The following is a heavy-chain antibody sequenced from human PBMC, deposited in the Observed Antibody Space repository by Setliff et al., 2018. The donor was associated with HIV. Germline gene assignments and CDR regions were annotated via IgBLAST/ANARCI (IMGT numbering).Heavy chain of an antibody. Sequence: ASVKVSCKASGYTFTGYYIHWVRQAPGQGLEWMGWINPNGGGTNYAQKFQGWVTMTRDTSISTAYMELSRLRSDDTAVYYCARLFGSYNWFDPWGQGTLVTVSS. D-gene: IGHD1-26*01. V-gene: IGHV1-2*04. CDR1: GYTFTGYY. J-gene: IGHJ5*02. CDR2: INPNGGGT. CDR3: ARLFGSYNWFDP.